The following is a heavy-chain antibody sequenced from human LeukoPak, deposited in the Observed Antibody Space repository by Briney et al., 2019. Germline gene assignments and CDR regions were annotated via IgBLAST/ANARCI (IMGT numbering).Heavy chain of an antibody. CDR2: FDPEDGET. D-gene: IGHD3-3*01. Sequence: ASVKVSCKVSGYTLTDSSTHWVRQASGKGLEWMGCFDPEDGETIYTQKFQGRVTMTEDTSTDTAYMELSSLRSEDTAVYYCATGRYYAYWGQGTLVTVSS. V-gene: IGHV1-24*01. J-gene: IGHJ4*02. CDR3: ATGRYYAY. CDR1: GYTLTDSS.